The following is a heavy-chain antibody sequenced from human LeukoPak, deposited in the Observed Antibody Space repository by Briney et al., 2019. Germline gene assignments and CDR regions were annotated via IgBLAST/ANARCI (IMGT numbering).Heavy chain of an antibody. D-gene: IGHD3-22*01. J-gene: IGHJ4*02. V-gene: IGHV3-9*01. CDR2: ISWNSGSI. Sequence: PGGSLRLSCAASGFTFDDYAMHWVRQAPGKGLEWVSGISWNSGSIGYADSVKGRFTISRDNAKNPLYLQMNSLRAEDTALYYCAKAYYYDSSGYPFDYWGQGTLVTVSS. CDR3: AKAYYYDSSGYPFDY. CDR1: GFTFDDYA.